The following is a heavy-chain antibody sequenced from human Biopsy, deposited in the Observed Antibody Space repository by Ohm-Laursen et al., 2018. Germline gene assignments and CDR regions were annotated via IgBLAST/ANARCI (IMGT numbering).Heavy chain of an antibody. CDR3: ARDGGVSYFGLDV. V-gene: IGHV3-43*01. J-gene: IGHJ6*02. CDR2: ISWDGSRT. Sequence: SLRLSCAASGFTFDDYTMHWVRQIPGKGLEWVSLISWDGSRTYYADSVRGRLTISRDNAKNCLYLQMNSLRTQDTALYYCARDGGVSYFGLDVWGLGTTATVSS. CDR1: GFTFDDYT. D-gene: IGHD3-16*01.